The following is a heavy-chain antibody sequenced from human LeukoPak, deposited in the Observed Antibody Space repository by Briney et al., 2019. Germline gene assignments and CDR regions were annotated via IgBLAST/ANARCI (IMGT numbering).Heavy chain of an antibody. CDR2: ISGRGIST. CDR1: GFTFSSYA. V-gene: IGHV3-23*01. J-gene: IGHJ4*02. Sequence: GGSLRLSCEASGFTFSSYAMTWVCQASGEGLEWVSAISGRGISTYYADSVKGRFTISRDNSRNTLFLQMNSLRAEDTAVYYCANLLSTNSGSGSPFENWGQGTLVTVSS. CDR3: ANLLSTNSGSGSPFEN. D-gene: IGHD3-10*01.